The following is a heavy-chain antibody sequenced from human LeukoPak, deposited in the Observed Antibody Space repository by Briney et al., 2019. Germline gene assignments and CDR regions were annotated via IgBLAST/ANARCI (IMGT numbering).Heavy chain of an antibody. CDR2: ISSSGSTI. J-gene: IGHJ6*03. V-gene: IGHV3-11*04. Sequence: GGSLRLXCTASGFAFTNAWMSWIRQAPGKGLEWVSYISSSGSTIYYADSMKGRFTISRDNAKNSLYLQMNSLRAEDTAVYYCASPDVHCSSTSCYTGYYYYMDVWGKGTTVTVSS. CDR3: ASPDVHCSSTSCYTGYYYYMDV. CDR1: GFAFTNAW. D-gene: IGHD2-2*02.